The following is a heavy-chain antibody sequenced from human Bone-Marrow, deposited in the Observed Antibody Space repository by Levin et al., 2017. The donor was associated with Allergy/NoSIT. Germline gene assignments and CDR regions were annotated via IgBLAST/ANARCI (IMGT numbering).Heavy chain of an antibody. CDR3: AAGYGYCTGGTCFPLED. Sequence: QAGGSLRLSCEASGFSFSNYALHWVRQAPGKGLEWVAVISYDESNEYYADSVKGRFTISRHNTENTSYLQMDSLKAEDTAVYYCAAGYGYCTGGTCFPLEDWGRGTLVTVSS. D-gene: IGHD2-8*02. V-gene: IGHV3-30*04. CDR2: ISYDESNE. CDR1: GFSFSNYA. J-gene: IGHJ4*02.